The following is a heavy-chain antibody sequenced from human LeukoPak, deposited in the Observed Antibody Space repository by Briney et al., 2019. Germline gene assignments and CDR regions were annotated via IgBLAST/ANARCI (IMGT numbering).Heavy chain of an antibody. CDR2: IWYDGSNK. Sequence: PGGSLRLSCAASGFTFSSYGMHWVRQAPGKGLEWVAVIWYDGSNKYYADSVKGRFTISRDNSKNTLYLQMNSLRAEDTAVYYCARGGASDLRFLEWSRSPFDYWGQGTLVTVSS. CDR1: GFTFSSYG. CDR3: ARGGASDLRFLEWSRSPFDY. D-gene: IGHD3-3*01. V-gene: IGHV3-33*01. J-gene: IGHJ4*02.